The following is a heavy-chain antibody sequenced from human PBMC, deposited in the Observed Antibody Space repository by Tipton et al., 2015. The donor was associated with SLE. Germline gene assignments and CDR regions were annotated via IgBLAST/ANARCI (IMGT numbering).Heavy chain of an antibody. D-gene: IGHD6-13*01. J-gene: IGHJ5*02. Sequence: SAMHWVRQAPGKGLEWVALIRYDGTNEKYTDSVRGRFTISRDNSKNTLSLQMNSLTTDDTGVYYCAKDDGSSYFNWFDPWGQGTLVTVSS. CDR3: AKDDGSSYFNWFDP. V-gene: IGHV3-30*02. CDR1: SA. CDR2: IRYDGTNE.